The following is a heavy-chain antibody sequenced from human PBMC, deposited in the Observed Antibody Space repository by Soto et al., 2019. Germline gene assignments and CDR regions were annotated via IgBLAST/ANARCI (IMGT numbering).Heavy chain of an antibody. Sequence: EVQLLESGGGLVQPGGSLRLSCVASGFTFKNYDMRWVRQAPGKGLEWVSGISGSGAITYYADSVRGRFTISRDNSKSTLYLQLNSLGAEDTAIYYCAKDRQFRSYYESAGHYNNWGQGTLVTVSS. CDR2: ISGSGAIT. V-gene: IGHV3-23*01. J-gene: IGHJ4*02. CDR3: AKDRQFRSYYESAGHYNN. CDR1: GFTFKNYD. D-gene: IGHD3-9*01.